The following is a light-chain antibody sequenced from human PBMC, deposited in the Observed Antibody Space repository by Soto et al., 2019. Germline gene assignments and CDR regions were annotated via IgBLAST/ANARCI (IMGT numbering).Light chain of an antibody. CDR3: QHVWTWLPT. CDR2: VAS. V-gene: IGKV3-20*01. CDR1: QTVRNNY. J-gene: IGKJ5*01. Sequence: EIVLTQSPGTLSLSPGERATLSCRASQTVRNNYLAWYQQKPGQAPRPLIYVASNGATGIPAGLSGRGSETDFTLTIGSQELKDFAVFYCQHVWTWLPTFGQGKQLK.